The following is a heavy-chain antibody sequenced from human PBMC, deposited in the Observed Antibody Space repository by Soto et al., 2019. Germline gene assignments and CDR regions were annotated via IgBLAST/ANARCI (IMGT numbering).Heavy chain of an antibody. CDR1: GLTVSSNY. D-gene: IGHD2-15*01. CDR2: LYSGGNT. J-gene: IGHJ4*02. CDR3: AKDRPGSIVVVVAATF. V-gene: IGHV3-53*01. Sequence: GGSLRLSCAASGLTVSSNYMSWVRQAPGKGLEWVSVLYSGGNTYYADSVKGRFTISRDKSKNTLYLQMNSLRAEDTAVYYCAKDRPGSIVVVVAATFWGQGTLVTVSS.